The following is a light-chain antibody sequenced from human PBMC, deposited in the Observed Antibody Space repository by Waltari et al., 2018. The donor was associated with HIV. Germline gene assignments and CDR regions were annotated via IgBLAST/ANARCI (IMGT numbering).Light chain of an antibody. CDR3: QSYDSSLSGVV. CDR1: SSNIGAGYD. V-gene: IGLV1-40*01. J-gene: IGLJ2*01. CDR2: GNS. Sequence: QSVLTQPPSVSGAPGQRVTISCTGSSSNIGAGYDVHWYQQLPGTAPKLLSYGNSHRPSRVPDRFSGSKSGTSASLAITGLQAEDEADYYCQSYDSSLSGVVFGGGTKLTVL.